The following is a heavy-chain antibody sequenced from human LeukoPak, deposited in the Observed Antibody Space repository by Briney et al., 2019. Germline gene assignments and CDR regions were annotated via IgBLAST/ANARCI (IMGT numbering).Heavy chain of an antibody. CDR1: GFTFSDYY. CDR3: ARSEQHYDFWSGYSYLPFGP. V-gene: IGHV3-11*01. D-gene: IGHD3-3*01. Sequence: GGSLRLSCAASGFTFSDYYMSWIRQAPGKVLEWVSYISSSGSNIYYEYSVKGRFNISRDNAKNSLYLQMNSLRAEDTAVYYCARSEQHYDFWSGYSYLPFGPWGQGTLVTVSS. J-gene: IGHJ5*02. CDR2: ISSSGSNI.